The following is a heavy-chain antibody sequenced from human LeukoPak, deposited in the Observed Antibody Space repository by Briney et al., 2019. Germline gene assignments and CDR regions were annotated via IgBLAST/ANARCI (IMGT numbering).Heavy chain of an antibody. CDR1: GGSISSGGYS. CDR3: ARGGGYSGYDADY. D-gene: IGHD5-12*01. J-gene: IGHJ4*02. V-gene: IGHV4-30-2*01. Sequence: SETLSLTCAVSGGSISSGGYSWSWIRQPPGKGLEWIGYIYHSGSTYYNPSLKSRVTISVDRSKNQFSLKLSSVTAADTAVYYCARGGGYSGYDADYWGRGTLVTVSS. CDR2: IYHSGST.